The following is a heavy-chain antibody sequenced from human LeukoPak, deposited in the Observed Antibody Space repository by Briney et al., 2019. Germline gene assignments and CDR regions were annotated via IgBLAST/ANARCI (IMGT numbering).Heavy chain of an antibody. CDR3: AKATGYLL. CDR2: ISNSDSST. Sequence: PGGSLRLSCAASAFTFSNYAMSRVRQAPGKGLEWVSTISNSDSSTYYADSVKGRFTISRDNSENTLYLQMNSLRAEDTAVYYCAKATGYLLWGQGTLVIVSS. D-gene: IGHD1-14*01. CDR1: AFTFSNYA. J-gene: IGHJ4*02. V-gene: IGHV3-23*01.